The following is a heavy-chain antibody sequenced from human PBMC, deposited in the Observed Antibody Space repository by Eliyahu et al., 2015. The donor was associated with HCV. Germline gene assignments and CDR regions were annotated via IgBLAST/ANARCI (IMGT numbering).Heavy chain of an antibody. V-gene: IGHV4-59*01. J-gene: IGHJ5*02. Sequence: TNYNPSLKSRVTISVDTSKNQFSLKLSSVTAADTAVYYCARDYGSFDPWGQGTLVTVSS. CDR3: ARDYGSFDP. D-gene: IGHD3-16*01. CDR2: T.